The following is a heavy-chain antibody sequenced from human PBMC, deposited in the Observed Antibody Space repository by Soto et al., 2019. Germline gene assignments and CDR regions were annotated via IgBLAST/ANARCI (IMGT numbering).Heavy chain of an antibody. Sequence: QMLLQESGPGLVQPSGTLSLSCVVSGVSIGSNYYWGWVRQPPGKGLEWLGDMSHIGSVNYNTSLKSRVTISMDKSQNQFSLKLDSMTAADTAVYYCARSLGWYAVDYWGQGTLVIVSS. CDR2: MSHIGSV. J-gene: IGHJ4*02. CDR1: GVSIGSNYY. CDR3: ARSLGWYAVDY. D-gene: IGHD6-19*01. V-gene: IGHV4-4*02.